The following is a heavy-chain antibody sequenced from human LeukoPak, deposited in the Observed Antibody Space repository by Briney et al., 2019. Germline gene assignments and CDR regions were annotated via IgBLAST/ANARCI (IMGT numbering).Heavy chain of an antibody. J-gene: IGHJ6*03. CDR2: ISGSGGST. D-gene: IGHD4-11*01. V-gene: IGHV3-23*01. Sequence: GGSLRLSCAASGFTFSSYAMSWVRQAPGKGLEWVSAISGSGGSTYYADSVKGRFTISRDNSKNTLYLQMNSLRAEDTAVYYCAKGSPYSNYYYYYMDVWGKGTTVTVSS. CDR1: GFTFSSYA. CDR3: AKGSPYSNYYYYYMDV.